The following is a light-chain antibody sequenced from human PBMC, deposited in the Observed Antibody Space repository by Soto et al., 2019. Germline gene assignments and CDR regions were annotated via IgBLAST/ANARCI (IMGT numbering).Light chain of an antibody. CDR1: QSITSSF. CDR3: QQYENSPIT. Sequence: EPVLRQSPGILSLPPGARASLSCGASQSITSSFLAWYQQKPGQAPRLLIYGASSRATGIPDRFSGTGSETDFTLTINRLEPEDFAVYHCQQYENSPITFGQGTRLEIK. CDR2: GAS. V-gene: IGKV3-20*01. J-gene: IGKJ5*01.